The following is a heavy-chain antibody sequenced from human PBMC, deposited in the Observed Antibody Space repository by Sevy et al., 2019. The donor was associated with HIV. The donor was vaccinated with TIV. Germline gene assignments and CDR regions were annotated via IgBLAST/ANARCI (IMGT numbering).Heavy chain of an antibody. J-gene: IGHJ6*02. D-gene: IGHD2-2*01. CDR1: GFTFSNYA. CDR2: ISRSGSST. Sequence: GESLKISCAASGFTFSNYAMSWVRQAPGRGLEWVSSISRSGSSTDYADSVKGRFTISRDNSMNMLYLQMNSLRAEDTAVYYCAKVDVVVPVADYGLDVWGQGTTVTVSS. V-gene: IGHV3-23*01. CDR3: AKVDVVVPVADYGLDV.